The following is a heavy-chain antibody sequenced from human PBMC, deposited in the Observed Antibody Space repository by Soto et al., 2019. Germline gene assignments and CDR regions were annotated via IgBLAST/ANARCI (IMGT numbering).Heavy chain of an antibody. V-gene: IGHV3-11*01. Sequence: QVHLVESGGDLVKPGGSLRLSCAASGFTFSDYYMTWIRQAPGKGLEWVSYISSSGTGIYYGDSVKGRFTISRDNAKNSLYLQMSSLRVEDTAVYYCARAFSDAFDIWGQGTMVTVSS. CDR3: ARAFSDAFDI. J-gene: IGHJ3*02. CDR2: ISSSGTGI. CDR1: GFTFSDYY.